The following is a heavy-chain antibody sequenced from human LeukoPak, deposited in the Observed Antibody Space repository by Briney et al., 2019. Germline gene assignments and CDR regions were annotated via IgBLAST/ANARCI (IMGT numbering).Heavy chain of an antibody. Sequence: GGSLRLSCAASGFTFSSYWMHWVRQAPGKGLVWVSRISDGGSTTTYADSVKGRFTISRDNARNTLYLQMNGLRAEDTAVYYCSRSAYYDGSGNYYDYWGQGTLVTVSS. J-gene: IGHJ4*02. CDR1: GFTFSSYW. CDR3: SRSAYYDGSGNYYDY. CDR2: ISDGGSTT. D-gene: IGHD3-22*01. V-gene: IGHV3-74*01.